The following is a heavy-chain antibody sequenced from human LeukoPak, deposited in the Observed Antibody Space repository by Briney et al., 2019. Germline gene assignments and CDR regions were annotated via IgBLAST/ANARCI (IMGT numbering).Heavy chain of an antibody. CDR3: AHRGDFWSGPEAWDY. Sequence: SGPTLVKPTQTLTLTCTLSVFSLSTSGVGVGWIRQPPGKALEWLALIYWNDDKLYSPSLKSRLTITKDTSKNQVVLTMTNMDPVDTATYYCAHRGDFWSGPEAWDYWGQGTLVTVSS. D-gene: IGHD3-3*01. CDR2: IYWNDDK. CDR1: VFSLSTSGVG. V-gene: IGHV2-5*01. J-gene: IGHJ4*02.